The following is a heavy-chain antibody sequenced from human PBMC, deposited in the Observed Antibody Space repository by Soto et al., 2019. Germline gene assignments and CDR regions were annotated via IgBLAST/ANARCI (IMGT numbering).Heavy chain of an antibody. J-gene: IGHJ4*02. CDR3: ARDLGYYASDCYFDY. CDR1: GFSFSDYY. D-gene: IGHD3-22*01. Sequence: GGSLRLSCAVSGFSFSDYYMSWIRQAPGKGLEWVSYISSSGDIIYYAYSVKGRFTISRDNAKNSLYLQMNSLRAEDTAVYYCARDLGYYASDCYFDYWGQGTVVTVSS. V-gene: IGHV3-11*01. CDR2: ISSSGDII.